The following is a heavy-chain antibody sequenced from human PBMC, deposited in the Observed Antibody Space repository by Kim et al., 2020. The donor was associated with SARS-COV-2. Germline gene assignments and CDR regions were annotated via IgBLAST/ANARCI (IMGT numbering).Heavy chain of an antibody. CDR1: GFTFSSDW. Sequence: GGSLRLSCAASGFTFSSDWMHWVRQAPGKGLVWVARINSDRSSAGYADSVQGRVSVTIDNAENTLYLQMNSLRAEHTAVYDCAGHQGYRRSGSCHYFDYWGQGAQVAVSS. CDR3: AGHQGYRRSGSCHYFDY. CDR2: INSDRSSA. J-gene: IGHJ4*02. V-gene: IGHV3-74*01. D-gene: IGHD2-15*01.